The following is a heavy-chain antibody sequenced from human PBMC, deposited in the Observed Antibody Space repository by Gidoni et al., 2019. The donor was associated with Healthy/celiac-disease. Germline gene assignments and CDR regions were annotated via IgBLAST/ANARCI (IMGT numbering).Heavy chain of an antibody. Sequence: EVQLVESGGGLVKPGGSLRLSCAASGFTLSSYSMNWVRQAPGKGLEWVSSISSSSSYIYYADSVKGRFTISRDNAKNSLYLQMNSLRAEDTAVYYCARDLLAQRRIAAAADAFDIWGQGTMVTVSS. CDR1: GFTLSSYS. CDR3: ARDLLAQRRIAAAADAFDI. D-gene: IGHD6-13*01. J-gene: IGHJ3*02. CDR2: ISSSSSYI. V-gene: IGHV3-21*01.